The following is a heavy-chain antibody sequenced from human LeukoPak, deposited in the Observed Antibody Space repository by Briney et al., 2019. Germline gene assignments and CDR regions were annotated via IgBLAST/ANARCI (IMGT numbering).Heavy chain of an antibody. Sequence: GGSLRLSCAASGFTVSGNYMSWVRQAPGKGLEWDSVIYRGGSTYYADSVKGRFTISRDNSKNTLYLQMNSLRAEDTAVYYCARLSGYDLYYYYYMDVWGKGTTVTVSS. CDR3: ARLSGYDLYYYYYMDV. V-gene: IGHV3-66*02. D-gene: IGHD5-12*01. J-gene: IGHJ6*03. CDR2: IYRGGST. CDR1: GFTVSGNY.